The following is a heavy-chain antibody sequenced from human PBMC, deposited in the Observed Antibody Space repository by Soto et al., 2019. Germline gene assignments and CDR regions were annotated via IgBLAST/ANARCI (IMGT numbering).Heavy chain of an antibody. CDR1: GFTFSTYG. V-gene: IGHV3-30*18. D-gene: IGHD4-17*01. J-gene: IGHJ5*02. CDR3: AKDLIDYGDSRTKWFDP. CDR2: ISSGGTNK. Sequence: PEGSLRLSCAASGFTFSTYGMHWVRQAPGKGLEWVALISSGGTNKYYADSVRGRFTISRDTSKNTLYLQMNSLRAEDTAMYYCAKDLIDYGDSRTKWFDPWGQGTLVTVYS.